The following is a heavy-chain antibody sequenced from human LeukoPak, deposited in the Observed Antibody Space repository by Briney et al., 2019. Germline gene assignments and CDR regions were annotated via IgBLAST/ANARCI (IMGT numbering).Heavy chain of an antibody. J-gene: IGHJ4*02. D-gene: IGHD4-23*01. V-gene: IGHV3-21*01. Sequence: PGGSLRLSCAASGFTFSSFGMNWVRQAPGKGLEWVSSISSSSSYIYYADSVKGRFTISRDNAKNSVSLQMNSLRAEDTALYYCAREDYGGTSGLDYWGQGTLVTVSS. CDR3: AREDYGGTSGLDY. CDR1: GFTFSSFG. CDR2: ISSSSSYI.